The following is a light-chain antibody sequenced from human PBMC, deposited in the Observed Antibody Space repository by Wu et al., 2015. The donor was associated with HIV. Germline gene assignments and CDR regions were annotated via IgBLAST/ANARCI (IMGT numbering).Light chain of an antibody. CDR3: QQYGDSLWT. J-gene: IGKJ1*01. CDR1: QSVRSNY. Sequence: EIVLTQSPGTLSLSPGQRTTLSCRASQSVRSNYLAWYQQKPGQAPRLLTHGASNRATGIPDRFSGSGSGTDFTLTIIRLEPEDFAVYYCQQYGDSLWTFGQGTKVEIK. CDR2: GAS. V-gene: IGKV3-20*01.